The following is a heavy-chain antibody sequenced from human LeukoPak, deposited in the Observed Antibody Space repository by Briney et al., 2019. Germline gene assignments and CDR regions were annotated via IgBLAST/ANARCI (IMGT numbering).Heavy chain of an antibody. CDR2: ISVFNGNT. V-gene: IGHV1-18*01. CDR1: GYTFATSG. D-gene: IGHD3-10*01. CDR3: AREERFGESKLDY. Sequence: ASVKVSCKASGYTFATSGVSWVGQAPGQGLEWMGWISVFNGNTNYAQKLQGRLTMTTDTSTSTAYMDLTSLTSDDTAVYYCAREERFGESKLDYWGQGTLVTVSS. J-gene: IGHJ4*02.